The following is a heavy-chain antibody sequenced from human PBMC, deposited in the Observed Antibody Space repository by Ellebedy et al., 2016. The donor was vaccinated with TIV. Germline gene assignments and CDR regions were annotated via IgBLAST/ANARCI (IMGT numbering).Heavy chain of an antibody. Sequence: MPSETLSLTCTVSGGSLNNYHWSWIRQPPGKGLEWIGEIWHSGSTNYNPSIKSRVSMSVDKSKNQFSLNLNSVSAADTAVYYCAKENYGMDVWGQGTTVIVSS. CDR2: IWHSGST. V-gene: IGHV4-59*12. CDR1: GGSLNNYH. J-gene: IGHJ6*02. CDR3: AKENYGMDV.